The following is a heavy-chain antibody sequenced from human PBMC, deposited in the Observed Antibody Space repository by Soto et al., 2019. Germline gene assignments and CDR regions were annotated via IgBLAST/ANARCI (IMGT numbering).Heavy chain of an antibody. V-gene: IGHV3-30-3*01. Sequence: ESGGGVVQPGRSLRLSCAASGFTFSSYAMHWVRQAPGKGLEWVAVISYDGRNKYYADSVKGRFTISRDNSKNTLYLQMNSLRAEDTAVYYCARGWNYYDLWSGELFDYWGQGTLVTVSS. CDR2: ISYDGRNK. D-gene: IGHD3-3*01. CDR1: GFTFSSYA. CDR3: ARGWNYYDLWSGELFDY. J-gene: IGHJ4*02.